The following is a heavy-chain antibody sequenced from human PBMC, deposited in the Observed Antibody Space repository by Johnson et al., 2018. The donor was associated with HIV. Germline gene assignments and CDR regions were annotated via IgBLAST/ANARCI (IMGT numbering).Heavy chain of an antibody. J-gene: IGHJ3*02. CDR1: GFTFDDYG. D-gene: IGHD3-16*01. Sequence: VQLVESGGGVVQPGRSLRLSCAASGFTFDDYGMSWVRQAPGKGLERVSGINWNGGSTGYADSVRCRFTISRDNAKNSLYLQMNSLRAQDTAVYYCARDPPSLLRGSFDIWGQGTMVTVSS. CDR3: ARDPPSLLRGSFDI. CDR2: INWNGGST. V-gene: IGHV3-20*04.